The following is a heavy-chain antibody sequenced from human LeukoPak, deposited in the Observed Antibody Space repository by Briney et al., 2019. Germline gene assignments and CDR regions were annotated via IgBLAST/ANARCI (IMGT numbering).Heavy chain of an antibody. CDR1: GFTFSNYG. CDR3: AKGDYFGSGFGY. J-gene: IGHJ4*02. CDR2: VFYDGSNQ. V-gene: IGHV3-30*02. Sequence: GGSLRLSCAASGFTFSNYGLHWVRQVPGKGLEWVAFVFYDGSNQYYADSVKGRFTISRDNSKYTLYLQMNSLRVEDTAVYYCAKGDYFGSGFGYWGQGTLVIVST. D-gene: IGHD3-10*01.